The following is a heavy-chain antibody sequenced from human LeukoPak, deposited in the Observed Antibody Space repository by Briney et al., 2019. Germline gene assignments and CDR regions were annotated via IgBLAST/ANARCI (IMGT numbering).Heavy chain of an antibody. Sequence: SETLSLTCTVSGGSISSSSYYWGWIRQPPGKGLEWIGSIHYSGSTYYNPSPKSRVTISVDTSKNQFSLKLSSVTAADTAVYYCARVALRTNYYFDYWGQGTLVTLSS. D-gene: IGHD1-14*01. CDR1: GGSISSSSYY. CDR2: IHYSGST. J-gene: IGHJ4*02. CDR3: ARVALRTNYYFDY. V-gene: IGHV4-39*07.